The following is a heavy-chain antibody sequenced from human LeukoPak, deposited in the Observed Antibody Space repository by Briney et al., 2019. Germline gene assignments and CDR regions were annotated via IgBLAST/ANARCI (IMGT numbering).Heavy chain of an antibody. J-gene: IGHJ4*02. Sequence: SETLSLTCAVYGGSFSGYYWSWIRQPPGKGLEWIGEINHSGSTNYNPPLKSRVTISVDTSKNQFSLKLSSVTAADTAVYYCARGRKTLYCSGGSCYPKYYFDYWGQGTLVTVSS. CDR2: INHSGST. CDR1: GGSFSGYY. D-gene: IGHD2-15*01. V-gene: IGHV4-34*01. CDR3: ARGRKTLYCSGGSCYPKYYFDY.